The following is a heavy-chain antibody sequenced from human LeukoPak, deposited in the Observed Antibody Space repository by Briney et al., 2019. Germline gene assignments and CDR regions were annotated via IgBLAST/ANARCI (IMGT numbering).Heavy chain of an antibody. CDR1: GGSISSSSYY. CDR2: IYYSGST. V-gene: IGHV4-39*01. CDR3: ARLASYFDFWSGYYPLLFDY. Sequence: SETLSLTCTVSGGSISSSSYYWGWIRQPPGKGLEWLGSIYYSGSTYYNPSLKSRVTISVDTSKNQFSLKLSSVTAADTAVYYCARLASYFDFWSGYYPLLFDYWGQGTLVTVSS. D-gene: IGHD3-3*01. J-gene: IGHJ4*02.